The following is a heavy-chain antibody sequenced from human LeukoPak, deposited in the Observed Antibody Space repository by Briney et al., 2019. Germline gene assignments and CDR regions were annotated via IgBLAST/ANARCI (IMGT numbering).Heavy chain of an antibody. Sequence: SETLSLTCAVSGYSISSGYYWGWIRQPPGKGLEWIGSIYHSGSTYYNPSLKSRVTVSVDTPKNQFSLKLSSVTAADTAVYYCARHADSSSWYAYWGQGTLVTVSS. J-gene: IGHJ4*02. V-gene: IGHV4-38-2*01. CDR3: ARHADSSSWYAY. D-gene: IGHD6-13*01. CDR2: IYHSGST. CDR1: GYSISSGYY.